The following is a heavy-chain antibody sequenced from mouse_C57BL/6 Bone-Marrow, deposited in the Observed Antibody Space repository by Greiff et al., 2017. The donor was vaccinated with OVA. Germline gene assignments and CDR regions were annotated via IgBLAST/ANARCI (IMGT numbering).Heavy chain of an antibody. Sequence: EVQVVESGGGLVQPGGSLSLSCAASGFTFTDYYMSWVRQPPGKALEWLGFIRNKANGYTTEYSASVKGRFTISRANSQSILYLQMNALRAEDSATYYCARYNGDYDYWGQGTTLTVSS. J-gene: IGHJ2*01. CDR1: GFTFTDYY. CDR2: IRNKANGYTT. V-gene: IGHV7-3*01. D-gene: IGHD2-13*01. CDR3: ARYNGDYDY.